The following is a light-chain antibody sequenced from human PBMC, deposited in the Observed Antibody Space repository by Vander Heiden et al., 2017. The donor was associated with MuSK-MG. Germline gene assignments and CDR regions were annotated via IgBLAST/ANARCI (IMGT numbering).Light chain of an antibody. V-gene: IGLV6-57*01. CDR2: DVN. Sequence: NFILTQPPSVSESPGKTVTISCRRSSGSSASNYVQWYQQRPGSSPTTVIYDVNQRPSGVPDRFSGSIDSSSTSASLTISGLKTEDEADYYCQSYDSSNVVFGGGTKLTVL. CDR1: SGSSASNY. J-gene: IGLJ2*01. CDR3: QSYDSSNVV.